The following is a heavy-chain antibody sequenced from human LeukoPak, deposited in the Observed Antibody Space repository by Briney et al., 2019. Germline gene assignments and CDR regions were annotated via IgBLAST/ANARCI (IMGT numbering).Heavy chain of an antibody. CDR1: GFTFDDYT. CDR2: RNGGST. D-gene: IGHD1-7*01. J-gene: IGHJ4*02. V-gene: IGHV3-20*04. CDR3: ARAGLYNWNYEGTAYFDY. Sequence: GGSLRLSCAASGFTFDDYTMHWVRQAPGKGLEWVSGRNGGSTGYADSVKGRFTISRDNAKNSLYLQMNSLRAEDTALYYCARAGLYNWNYEGTAYFDYWGQGTLVTVSS.